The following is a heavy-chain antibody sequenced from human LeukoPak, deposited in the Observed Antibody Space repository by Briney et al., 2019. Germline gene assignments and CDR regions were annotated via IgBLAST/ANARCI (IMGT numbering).Heavy chain of an antibody. CDR3: ARDYCSGGSCYSVSLDY. CDR1: GYTFTSYG. D-gene: IGHD2-15*01. J-gene: IGHJ4*02. CDR2: ISAYNGNT. Sequence: GASVKVSCKASGYTFTSYGISWVRQAPGQGLEWMGWISAYNGNTNYAQKLQGRVTMTTDTSTSTAYMELRSLRSDDTAVYYCARDYCSGGSCYSVSLDYWGQGTLVTVSS. V-gene: IGHV1-18*01.